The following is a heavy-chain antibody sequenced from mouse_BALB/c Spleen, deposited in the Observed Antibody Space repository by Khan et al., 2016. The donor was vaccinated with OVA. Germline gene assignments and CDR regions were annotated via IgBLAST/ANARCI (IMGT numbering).Heavy chain of an antibody. V-gene: IGHV3-2*02. CDR2: ISYSGST. Sequence: LQQSGPGLVKPSQSLSLTCTVTGYSITSGYGWNWIRQFPGNKLKWMGYISYSGSTNYNPSLKSRISITRDTSKNQFFLQLNSVTTEDTATYYCARTARIKYWGQGTTLTVSS. CDR1: GYSITSGYG. CDR3: ARTARIKY. D-gene: IGHD1-2*01. J-gene: IGHJ2*01.